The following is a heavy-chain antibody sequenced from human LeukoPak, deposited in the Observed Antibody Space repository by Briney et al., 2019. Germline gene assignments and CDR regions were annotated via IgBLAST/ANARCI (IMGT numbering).Heavy chain of an antibody. Sequence: GGSLRLSCEASGFSFPYGMSWVRQAPGKGLEWVSGITNSGENTYYADSVKGRFTISRDNSKNTLFLEMNSLRVEDTAVYYCARGRVHLWLEDAFDIWGQGTMVTVSS. CDR2: ITNSGENT. D-gene: IGHD5-18*01. CDR1: GFSFPYG. CDR3: ARGRVHLWLEDAFDI. J-gene: IGHJ3*02. V-gene: IGHV3-23*01.